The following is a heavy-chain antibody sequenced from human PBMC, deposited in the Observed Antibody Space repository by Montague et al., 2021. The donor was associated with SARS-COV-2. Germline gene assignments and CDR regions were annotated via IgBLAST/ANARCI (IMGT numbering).Heavy chain of an antibody. J-gene: IGHJ6*02. D-gene: IGHD1-14*01. CDR1: GFTFSSYS. CDR2: ISSSSSYI. V-gene: IGHV3-21*01. Sequence: SLRLSCAASGFTFSSYSMNWVRQAPGKGLEWVSSISSSSSYIYYADSVKGRFTISRDNAKNSLYLQMNSLRAEDTAVYYRASLTTDTLYYYYGMDVWGQGTTVTVSS. CDR3: ASLTTDTLYYYYGMDV.